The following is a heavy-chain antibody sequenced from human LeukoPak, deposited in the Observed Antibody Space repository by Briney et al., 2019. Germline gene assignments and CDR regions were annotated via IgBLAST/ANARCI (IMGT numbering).Heavy chain of an antibody. CDR1: GFPFSSYG. CDR3: ARGRNSGSSTYFDY. CDR2: ISHDGSKK. Sequence: PGRSLRLSCAASGFPFSSYGIHWVRQAPGKGLEWVAVISHDGSKKYYADSVKGRFTISRDNSKNTLYLQMNSLGDEDTAVYYCARGRNSGSSTYFDYWGQGTLVTVSS. V-gene: IGHV3-30*12. D-gene: IGHD1-26*01. J-gene: IGHJ4*02.